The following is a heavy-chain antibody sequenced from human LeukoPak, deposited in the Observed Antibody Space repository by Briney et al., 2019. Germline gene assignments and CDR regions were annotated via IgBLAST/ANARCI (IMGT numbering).Heavy chain of an antibody. D-gene: IGHD6-19*01. J-gene: IGHJ4*02. CDR2: IYSGGST. CDR1: GFTVSSNY. Sequence: QAGGSLRLSCAASGFTVSSNYMSWVRQAPGKGLEWVSVIYSGGSTYYADSVKGRFTISRDNSKNTLYLQMNSLRAEDTAVYYCAREGIAVAVTTGYYFDYWGQGTLVTVSS. V-gene: IGHV3-53*01. CDR3: AREGIAVAVTTGYYFDY.